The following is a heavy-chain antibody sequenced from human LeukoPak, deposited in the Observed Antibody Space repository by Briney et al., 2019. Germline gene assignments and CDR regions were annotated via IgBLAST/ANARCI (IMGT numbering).Heavy chain of an antibody. J-gene: IGHJ3*02. CDR1: GFTFSSYW. CDR2: INSDGSST. D-gene: IGHD2-2*01. CDR3: ARAGYCSSTSCYRFDAFDI. Sequence: PGGSLRLSCAASGFTFSSYWMHWVRQAPGKGLVWVSRINSDGSSTSYADSVKGRFTISRDNAKNTLYLQMNSLRAEDTAVYYCARAGYCSSTSCYRFDAFDIWGQGTMVTVSS. V-gene: IGHV3-74*01.